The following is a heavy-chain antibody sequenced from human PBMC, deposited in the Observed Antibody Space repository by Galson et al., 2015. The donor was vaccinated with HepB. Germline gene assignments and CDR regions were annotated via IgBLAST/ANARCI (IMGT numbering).Heavy chain of an antibody. CDR1: GFIFDDYA. CDR2: ISWNSLSM. D-gene: IGHD3-16*01. J-gene: IGHJ4*02. Sequence: SLRLSCAASGFIFDDYAMHWVRQVPGKGLEWLSGISWNSLSMAYADSVKGRFTISRDNAENSLYLQMNSLRAEDTALYYCARDLAHNGRVTSGLQYWGRGTLVTVSS. CDR3: ARDLAHNGRVTSGLQY. V-gene: IGHV3-9*01.